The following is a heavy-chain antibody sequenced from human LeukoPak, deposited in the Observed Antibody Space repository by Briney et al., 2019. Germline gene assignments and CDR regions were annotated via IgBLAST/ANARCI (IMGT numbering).Heavy chain of an antibody. CDR3: ARGRIAVARTKVFYYCGMDV. CDR1: GGSISSSSYY. D-gene: IGHD6-19*01. V-gene: IGHV4-39*07. J-gene: IGHJ6*02. Sequence: SETLSLTCTVSGGSISSSSYYWGWIRQPPGKGLEWIGSIYYSGSTYYNPSLKSRVTMSVDTSKNQFSLKLSSVTAADTAVYYCARGRIAVARTKVFYYCGMDVWGQGTTVTVSS. CDR2: IYYSGST.